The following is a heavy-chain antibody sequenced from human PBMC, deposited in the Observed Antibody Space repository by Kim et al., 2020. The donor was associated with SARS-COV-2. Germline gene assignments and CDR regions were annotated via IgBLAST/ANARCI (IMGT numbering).Heavy chain of an antibody. V-gene: IGHV5-51*01. D-gene: IGHD3-22*01. Sequence: PSFQGQVTIAADKSISTAYLQWSSLKASDTAMYYCARRAIYDSSGYSPFDIWGQGTMVTVSS. CDR3: ARRAIYDSSGYSPFDI. J-gene: IGHJ3*02.